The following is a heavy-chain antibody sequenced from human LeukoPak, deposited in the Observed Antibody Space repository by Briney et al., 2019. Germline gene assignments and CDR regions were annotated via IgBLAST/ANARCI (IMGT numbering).Heavy chain of an antibody. Sequence: GGSLRLSCAASGFMFSDYWMSWVRQAPGKGLEWVSGITGSGGSTYYADSVRGRFTISRDNSKNTLYLQMNSLRAEDTAVYYCAKGGKTATVRFDYWGQGTLVTVSS. CDR3: AKGGKTATVRFDY. CDR1: GFMFSDYW. J-gene: IGHJ4*02. CDR2: ITGSGGST. V-gene: IGHV3-23*01. D-gene: IGHD5-18*01.